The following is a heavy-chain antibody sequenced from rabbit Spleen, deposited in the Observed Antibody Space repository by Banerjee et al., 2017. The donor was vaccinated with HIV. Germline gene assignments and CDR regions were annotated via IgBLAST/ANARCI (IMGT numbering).Heavy chain of an antibody. CDR2: IVPIFGVT. D-gene: IGHD6-1*01. J-gene: IGHJ4*01. CDR1: GVDFSTYS. Sequence: QEQLVESGGGLVQPEGSLTLTCKASGVDFSTYSMSWVRQAPGKGLEWIGYIVPIFGVTYYANWVNGRFTISSHNAQNTLYLQLNSLTAADTATYFCVREAGYGGYGDANLWGQGTLVTVS. CDR3: VREAGYGGYGDANL. V-gene: IGHV1S47*01.